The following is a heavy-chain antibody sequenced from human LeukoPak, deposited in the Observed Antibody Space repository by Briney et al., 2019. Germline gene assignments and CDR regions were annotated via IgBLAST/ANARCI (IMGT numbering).Heavy chain of an antibody. V-gene: IGHV3-30*04. D-gene: IGHD3-10*01. CDR2: ISYDGSNK. CDR1: GFTFSSYA. J-gene: IGHJ4*02. CDR3: AAYYYGSGSPY. Sequence: PGRSLRLSCAASGFTFSSYAMHWVRQAPGKGLEWVAAISYDGSNKYYADSVKGRFTISRDNAKNSLYLQMNSLRAEDTAVYYCAAYYYGSGSPYWGRGTLVTVSS.